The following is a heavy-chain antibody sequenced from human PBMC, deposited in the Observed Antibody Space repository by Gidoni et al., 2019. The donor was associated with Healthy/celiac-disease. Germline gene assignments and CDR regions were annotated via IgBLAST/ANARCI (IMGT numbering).Heavy chain of an antibody. J-gene: IGHJ4*02. Sequence: EVQLLESGGGLVQPGGSLRLSCAASGFPFSSYAMSWVRQAPGKGLEWVSAISGSGGSTYYADSVKGRFTISRDNSKNTLYLQMNSLRAEDTAVYYCAKAPDAYDSSGYLSKWGQGTLVTVSS. D-gene: IGHD3-22*01. V-gene: IGHV3-23*01. CDR3: AKAPDAYDSSGYLSK. CDR2: ISGSGGST. CDR1: GFPFSSYA.